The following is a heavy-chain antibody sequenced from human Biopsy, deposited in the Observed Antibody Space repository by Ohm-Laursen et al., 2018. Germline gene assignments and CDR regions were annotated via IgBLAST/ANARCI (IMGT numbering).Heavy chain of an antibody. V-gene: IGHV1-69*13. CDR3: ARTSIMDV. CDR1: GSTFTNYA. D-gene: IGHD2/OR15-2a*01. J-gene: IGHJ6*02. CDR2: IIPIFGTA. Sequence: ASVKVSCNASGSTFTNYAISWVRQAPGQGLEWMGGIIPIFGTANYAQKFQGRVTITADESTSTAYMELSSLRSEDTAVYYCARTSIMDVWGQGTTVTVSS.